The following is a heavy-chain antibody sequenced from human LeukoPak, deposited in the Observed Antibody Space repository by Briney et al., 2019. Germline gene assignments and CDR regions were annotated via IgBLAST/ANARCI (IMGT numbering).Heavy chain of an antibody. Sequence: PGESLRLSCAASGFPFSTYWMSWVRQAPGKGLEWVANITQDGTKKYYVDSVKGRFTISGDYAKNTLYLQMDSLRAEDTAVYYCARSRPATGTSRHPFDIWGQGTVVTVSS. CDR2: ITQDGTKK. CDR3: ARSRPATGTSRHPFDI. D-gene: IGHD1-1*01. CDR1: GFPFSTYW. V-gene: IGHV3-7*03. J-gene: IGHJ3*02.